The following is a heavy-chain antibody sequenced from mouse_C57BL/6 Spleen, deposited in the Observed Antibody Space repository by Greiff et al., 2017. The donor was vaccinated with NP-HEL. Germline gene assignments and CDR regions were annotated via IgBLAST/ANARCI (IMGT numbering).Heavy chain of an antibody. D-gene: IGHD3-1*01. J-gene: IGHJ4*01. CDR1: GYTFTSYW. CDR2: IYPSDSET. V-gene: IGHV1-61*01. Sequence: VQLQQSGAELVRPGSSVKLSCKASGYTFTSYWMDWVKQRPGQGLEWIGNIYPSDSETHYNQKFKDKATLTVDESSSTAYMQLSSLTSEDSAVYYCARRGYSYAMDYWGQGTSVTVSS. CDR3: ARRGYSYAMDY.